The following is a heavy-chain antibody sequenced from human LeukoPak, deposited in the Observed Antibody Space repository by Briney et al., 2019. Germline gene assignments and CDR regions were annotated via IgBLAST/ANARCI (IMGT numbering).Heavy chain of an antibody. CDR3: ARDRISEFDP. Sequence: SETLSLTCTVPGGSITTYSWSWIRQPAGKGLEWLGRIHASGTSDYNPSLKSRVTMSLDTSKNQFSLNLRSVTAADTAVYYCARDRISEFDPWGQGTLVTVSS. CDR2: IHASGTS. D-gene: IGHD3-3*02. J-gene: IGHJ5*02. CDR1: GGSITTYS. V-gene: IGHV4-4*07.